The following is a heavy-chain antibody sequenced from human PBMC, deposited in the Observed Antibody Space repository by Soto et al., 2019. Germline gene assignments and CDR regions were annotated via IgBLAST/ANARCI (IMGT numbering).Heavy chain of an antibody. CDR3: ARAEKSKRVDYYYYMDV. Sequence: SVKVSCKASGGTFSSYTISWVRQAPGQGLEWMGRIIPILGIANYAQKFQGRVTITADKSTSTAYMELSSLRSEDTAVYYCARAEKSKRVDYYYYMDVWGKGTTVTVS. D-gene: IGHD6-19*01. J-gene: IGHJ6*03. V-gene: IGHV1-69*02. CDR1: GGTFSSYT. CDR2: IIPILGIA.